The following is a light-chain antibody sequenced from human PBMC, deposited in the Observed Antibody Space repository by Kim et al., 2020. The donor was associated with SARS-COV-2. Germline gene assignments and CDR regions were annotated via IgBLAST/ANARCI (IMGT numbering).Light chain of an antibody. V-gene: IGKV1-6*01. J-gene: IGKJ1*01. CDR2: AAS. CDR1: QDIGND. Sequence: AIQMTQSPSSLSASVGDRVTITCRSSQDIGNDLGWYQQKPGKAPKLLIYAASSLQSGVPSRFSGSGSGTDFTLTISSLQPEDFATYYCIQDYNYPWTFGQGTKVDIK. CDR3: IQDYNYPWT.